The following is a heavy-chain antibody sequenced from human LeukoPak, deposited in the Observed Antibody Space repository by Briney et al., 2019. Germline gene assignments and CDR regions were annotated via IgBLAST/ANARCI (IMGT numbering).Heavy chain of an antibody. CDR3: ARHPQLITIFVGYYYMDV. CDR2: IIPIFGTA. CDR1: GGTFSSYA. D-gene: IGHD3-3*01. J-gene: IGHJ6*03. V-gene: IGHV1-69*13. Sequence: SVKVSCKASGGTFSSYAISWVRQAPGQGLEWMGGIIPIFGTANYAQKFQGRITITADESTSTAYMELSSLRSEDTAVYYCARHPQLITIFVGYYYMDVWGKGTTVTVSS.